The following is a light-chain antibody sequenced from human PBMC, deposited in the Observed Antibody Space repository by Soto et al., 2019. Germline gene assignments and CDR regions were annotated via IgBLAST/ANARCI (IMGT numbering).Light chain of an antibody. Sequence: DIQMTQSPSSLSASVGDRVTITCRASQSISSYLNWYQQKPGKAPKLLIYAASSLQSGVPSRFSGSGSGTDFTLTISRLQPEDFATYYCQQSNSYPWTFGQGTKVDIK. J-gene: IGKJ1*01. CDR3: QQSNSYPWT. CDR1: QSISSY. V-gene: IGKV1-39*01. CDR2: AAS.